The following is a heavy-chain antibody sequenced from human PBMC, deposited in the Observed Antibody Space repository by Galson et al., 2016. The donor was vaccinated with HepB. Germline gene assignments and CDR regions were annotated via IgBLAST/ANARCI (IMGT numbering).Heavy chain of an antibody. CDR1: GFTFNTYA. CDR3: VKGSATYCTNHICYDFDP. V-gene: IGHV3-23*01. Sequence: SLRLSCAASGFTFNTYAMGWVRQTPGKGLEWVSGISDGGHYTYFADSVKGRFMLSRDNSKNTVNLLMNSLRVEDTAVYYCVKGSATYCTNHICYDFDPWGLGTLVTVSS. CDR2: ISDGGHYT. D-gene: IGHD2-8*01. J-gene: IGHJ5*02.